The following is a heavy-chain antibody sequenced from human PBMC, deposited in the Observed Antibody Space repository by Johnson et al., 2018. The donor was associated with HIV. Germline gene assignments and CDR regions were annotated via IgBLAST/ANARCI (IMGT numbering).Heavy chain of an antibody. CDR3: ARDSTPWGGDYVDYTFDI. CDR2: INWNGGST. V-gene: IGHV3-20*04. J-gene: IGHJ3*02. D-gene: IGHD4-17*01. Sequence: VQLVESGGGVVQPGRSLRLSCAASGFTFDDYGMSWVRQAPGKGLEWVSGINWNGGSTGYADSVKGRFTISRDNAKTSLYLQMNSLRSEDTALYYCARDSTPWGGDYVDYTFDIWGQGTMVTVSS. CDR1: GFTFDDYG.